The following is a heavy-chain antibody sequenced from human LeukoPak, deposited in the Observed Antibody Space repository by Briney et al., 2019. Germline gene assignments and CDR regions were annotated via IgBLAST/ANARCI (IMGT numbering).Heavy chain of an antibody. Sequence: SETLSFNCAVYGGSFSGYYWSWIRQPPGKGLEWIGEINHSGSTNYNPSLKSRVTISVDTSKNQFSLKLSSVTAADTAVYYCAREGLIAVATFDYWGQGTLVTVSS. CDR3: AREGLIAVATFDY. CDR1: GGSFSGYY. D-gene: IGHD6-19*01. V-gene: IGHV4-34*01. J-gene: IGHJ4*02. CDR2: INHSGST.